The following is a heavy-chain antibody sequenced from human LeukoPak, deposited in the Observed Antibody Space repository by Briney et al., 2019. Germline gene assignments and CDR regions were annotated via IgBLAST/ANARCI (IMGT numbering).Heavy chain of an antibody. CDR3: ARGGGYCSSTSCYTGSHWFDP. V-gene: IGHV1-69*05. CDR1: GGTFSSYA. J-gene: IGHJ5*02. CDR2: IIPIFGTA. Sequence: SVKVSCKASGGTFSSYAISWVRQAPGQGLEWMGGIIPIFGTANYAQKFQGRVTITTDESTSTAYMELSSRRSEATAVYYCARGGGYCSSTSCYTGSHWFDPWGQGTLVTVSS. D-gene: IGHD2-2*02.